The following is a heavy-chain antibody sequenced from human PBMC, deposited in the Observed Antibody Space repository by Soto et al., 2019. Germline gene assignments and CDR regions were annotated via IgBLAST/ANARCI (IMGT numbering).Heavy chain of an antibody. CDR3: ATSGSDPAMPRYCYYGMEF. Sequence: PGESLKISCKGSGYSFTSYWIGWVRQMPGKGLEWMGIIYPGDSDTRYSPSFQGQVTISADKSISTAYLQWSSLKASDTAMYHCATSGSDPAMPRYCYYGMEFCGQGTTVAV. V-gene: IGHV5-51*01. CDR1: GYSFTSYW. CDR2: IYPGDSDT. D-gene: IGHD5-18*01. J-gene: IGHJ6*02.